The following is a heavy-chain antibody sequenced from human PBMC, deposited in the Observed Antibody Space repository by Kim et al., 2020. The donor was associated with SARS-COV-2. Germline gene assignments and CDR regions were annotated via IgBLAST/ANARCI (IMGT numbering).Heavy chain of an antibody. Sequence: IYYADSVKGRFTISRDNAKNSLYLQMNSLRAEDTAVYYCARSMVRGVNGYWGQGTLVTVSS. CDR3: ARSMVRGVNGY. CDR2: I. V-gene: IGHV3-11*04. D-gene: IGHD3-10*01. J-gene: IGHJ4*02.